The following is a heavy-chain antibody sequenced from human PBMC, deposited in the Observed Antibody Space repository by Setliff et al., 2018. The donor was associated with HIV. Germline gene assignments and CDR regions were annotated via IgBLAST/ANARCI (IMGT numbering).Heavy chain of an antibody. Sequence: SLRLSCRASGFNFNTYWMSWVRQSPGKGLEFVANINRDGRETNHMDSVKGRFTISRDNAETSLYLQMNSLRVEDTAVYYCARDPGSSAFDMWGQGTMVTVSS. CDR3: ARDPGSSAFDM. CDR1: GFNFNTYW. J-gene: IGHJ3*02. V-gene: IGHV3-7*03. CDR2: INRDGRET.